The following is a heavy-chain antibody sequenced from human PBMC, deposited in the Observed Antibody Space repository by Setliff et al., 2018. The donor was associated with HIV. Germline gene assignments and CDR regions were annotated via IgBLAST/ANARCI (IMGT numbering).Heavy chain of an antibody. CDR3: ARDGPLEGSYRYYYYYMDV. J-gene: IGHJ6*03. CDR2: IYYSGST. D-gene: IGHD1-26*01. V-gene: IGHV4-59*11. Sequence: SETLSLTCTVSGASISSHYWSWIRQPPGKGLEWIGYIYYSGSTNYNPSLKSRVTISVDTSKNQFSLKLSSVTAADTAVYYCARDGPLEGSYRYYYYYMDVWGKGTTVTVSS. CDR1: GASISSHY.